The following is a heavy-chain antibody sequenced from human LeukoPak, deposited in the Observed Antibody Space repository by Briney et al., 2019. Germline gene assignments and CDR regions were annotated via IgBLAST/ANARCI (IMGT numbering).Heavy chain of an antibody. Sequence: ASVKVSCKVSGYTLTELSMHWVRQTPGKGLEWMGGFDPEDGETIYAQKFQGRVTMSEDTSTDTAYMEVSSLRSEDTALYYCTILLGAAHFDYWGQGTLVTVSS. CDR1: GYTLTELS. V-gene: IGHV1-24*01. CDR3: TILLGAAHFDY. D-gene: IGHD1-26*01. J-gene: IGHJ4*02. CDR2: FDPEDGET.